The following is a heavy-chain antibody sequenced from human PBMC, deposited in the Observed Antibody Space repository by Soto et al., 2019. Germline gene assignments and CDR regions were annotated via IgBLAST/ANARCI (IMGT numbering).Heavy chain of an antibody. J-gene: IGHJ5*02. D-gene: IGHD2-2*01. CDR1: GGSFSGYY. Sequence: QVQLQQWGAGLLKPSETLSLTCAVYGGSFSGYYWSWIRQPPGKGLEWIGEINHSGSTNYNPYLKSRVTISVDTAKNQFSLKLSSVTAADTAVYYCARDHCSSTSCLISRSSAPFDPWGQGPLVTVSS. V-gene: IGHV4-34*01. CDR2: INHSGST. CDR3: ARDHCSSTSCLISRSSAPFDP.